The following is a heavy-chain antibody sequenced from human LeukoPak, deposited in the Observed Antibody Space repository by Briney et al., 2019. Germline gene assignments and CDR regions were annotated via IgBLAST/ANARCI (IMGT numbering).Heavy chain of an antibody. CDR3: ARDLRDYYDSSGPEDAFDI. J-gene: IGHJ3*02. CDR2: IIPIFGTA. V-gene: IGHV1-69*05. Sequence: SVKVSCKTSGGTFSSYAISWVRQAPGQGLEWMGRIIPIFGTANYAQKFQGRVTITTDESTSTAYMELSSLRSEDTAVYYCARDLRDYYDSSGPEDAFDIWGQGTMVTVSS. D-gene: IGHD3-22*01. CDR1: GGTFSSYA.